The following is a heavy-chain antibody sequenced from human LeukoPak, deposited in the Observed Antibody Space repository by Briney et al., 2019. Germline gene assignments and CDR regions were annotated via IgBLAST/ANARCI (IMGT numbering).Heavy chain of an antibody. CDR2: IYYSGST. Sequence: SGTLSLTCTVSGGSISSSSYYWGWIRQPPGKGLEWIGSIYYSGSTNYNPSLKSRVTISVDTSKNQFSLKLSSVTAADTAVYYCARGKRVGARGCMDVWGQGTTVTVSS. CDR3: ARGKRVGARGCMDV. CDR1: GGSISSSSYY. V-gene: IGHV4-39*07. D-gene: IGHD1-26*01. J-gene: IGHJ6*02.